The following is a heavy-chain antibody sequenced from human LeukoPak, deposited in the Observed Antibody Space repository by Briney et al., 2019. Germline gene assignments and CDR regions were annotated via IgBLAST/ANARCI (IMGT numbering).Heavy chain of an antibody. CDR1: GFTFNNYA. CDR2: ISSTGIAA. D-gene: IGHD4-23*01. V-gene: IGHV3-23*01. CDR3: LRWQKEGDDAFDI. J-gene: IGHJ3*02. Sequence: GGSLRLSCATSGFTFNNYAMSWVRQAPGKGLEWVSAISSTGIAAYYADSVKGRFTISRDNSKNTLYLQMNSPRAEDTAVYYCLRWQKEGDDAFDIWGQGTMVTVSS.